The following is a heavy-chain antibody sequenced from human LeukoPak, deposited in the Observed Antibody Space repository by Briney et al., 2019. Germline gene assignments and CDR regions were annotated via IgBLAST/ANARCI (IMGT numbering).Heavy chain of an antibody. J-gene: IGHJ3*02. CDR1: GGSFSGYY. CDR3: ARLYDFWSGYWYAFDI. V-gene: IGHV4-34*01. D-gene: IGHD3-3*01. Sequence: SETLSLTCAVYGGSFSGYYWRWIRQPPGKGLEWIVEISHSGSTNYNPSLKSRVTISVDTSKNQFSLKLSSVTAADTAVYYCARLYDFWSGYWYAFDIWGQGTMVTVSS. CDR2: ISHSGST.